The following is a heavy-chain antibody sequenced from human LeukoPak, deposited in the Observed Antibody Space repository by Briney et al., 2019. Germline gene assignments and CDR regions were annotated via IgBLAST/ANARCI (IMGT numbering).Heavy chain of an antibody. J-gene: IGHJ4*01. CDR1: GFTFSSYG. CDR2: IRYDGSNK. V-gene: IGHV3-30*02. Sequence: GGALRLSCAASGFTFSSYGMHWVRQAPGKGLEGVAFIRYDGSNKYYADSVKGRFTISRDNSKNTLYMQMNSLRAEDTAVYYCAKDLRSYYDSSRHWXXGTLVTVSX. D-gene: IGHD3-22*01. CDR3: AKDLRSYYDSSRH.